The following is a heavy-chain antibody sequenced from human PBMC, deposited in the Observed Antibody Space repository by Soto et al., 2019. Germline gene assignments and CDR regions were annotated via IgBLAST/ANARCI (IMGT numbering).Heavy chain of an antibody. D-gene: IGHD3-16*02. V-gene: IGHV3-30*18. CDR1: GFTFSSYG. Sequence: GGSLRLSCAASGFTFSSYGMHWVRQAPGKGLEWVAVISYDGSNKYYADSVKGRFTISRDNSKNTLYLQMNSLRAEDTAVYYCAKENRRELSLLYYYYGMDVWGQGTTVTVSS. J-gene: IGHJ6*02. CDR2: ISYDGSNK. CDR3: AKENRRELSLLYYYYGMDV.